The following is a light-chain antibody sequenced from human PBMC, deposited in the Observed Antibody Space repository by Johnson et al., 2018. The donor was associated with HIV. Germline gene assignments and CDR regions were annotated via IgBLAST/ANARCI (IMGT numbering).Light chain of an antibody. V-gene: IGLV1-51*01. CDR2: DNN. J-gene: IGLJ1*01. CDR1: SSNIGSNF. Sequence: QSALTQPPSVSAAPGQKVTISCSGSSSNIGSNFVSWYQQLPGNDLQLLIYDNNKRPSGIPDRFSGSKSGTSATLGITGLQTGADAAYYCEIWDSSLRSYVFGTGTKVTVL. CDR3: EIWDSSLRSYV.